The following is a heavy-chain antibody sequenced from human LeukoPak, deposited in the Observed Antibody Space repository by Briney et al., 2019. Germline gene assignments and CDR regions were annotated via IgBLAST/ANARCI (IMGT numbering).Heavy chain of an antibody. V-gene: IGHV3-43*01. D-gene: IGHD5-24*01. CDR1: GLAFDDYT. CDR3: VRETESQRSFDY. J-gene: IGHJ4*02. Sequence: GGSLRLSCAASGLAFDDYTIHWVRQAPGQGLEWVSLFSWDGGSKYYPDSVKARFTISRDNSKKSLYLQMNSLRPDDTALYYCVRETESQRSFDYWGQGTLVTVSS. CDR2: FSWDGGSK.